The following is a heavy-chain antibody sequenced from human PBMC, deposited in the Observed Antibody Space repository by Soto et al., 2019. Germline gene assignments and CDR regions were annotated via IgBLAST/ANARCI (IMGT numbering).Heavy chain of an antibody. CDR2: IYYSGSA. CDR1: GGSISSYY. V-gene: IGHV4-30-4*01. J-gene: IGHJ5*02. CDR3: ASYKGVLGYCSGGSCYSSWFDP. D-gene: IGHD2-15*01. Sequence: SETLSLTCTVSGGSISSYYWSWIRQPPGKGLEWIGYIYYSGSAYYNPSLKSRVTISVDTSKNQFSLKLSSVTAADTAVYYCASYKGVLGYCSGGSCYSSWFDPWGQGTLVTVSS.